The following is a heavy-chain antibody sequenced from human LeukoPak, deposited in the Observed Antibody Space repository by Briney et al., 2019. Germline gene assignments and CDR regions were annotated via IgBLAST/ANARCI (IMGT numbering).Heavy chain of an antibody. CDR1: GYSFTTYW. Sequence: GESLKISCKSSGYSFTTYWIGWVRQMPGKGLEWMGIIYPGDPDARYSPSFQGQVTISADKSISTAYLQWSSLKASDTAIYYCARQQRRDGYNYIDYWGQGTLVTVSS. J-gene: IGHJ4*02. CDR3: ARQQRRDGYNYIDY. D-gene: IGHD5-24*01. CDR2: IYPGDPDA. V-gene: IGHV5-51*01.